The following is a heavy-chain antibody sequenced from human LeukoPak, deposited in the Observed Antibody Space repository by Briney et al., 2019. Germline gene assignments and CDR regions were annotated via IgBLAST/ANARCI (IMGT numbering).Heavy chain of an antibody. D-gene: IGHD3-22*01. Sequence: GGSLRLSCTASGFTFSNYGVHWVRQAPGKGLEWVAVISYDGSNEYYADSVKGRFTISRDNSKNTLFLQMNSLRPEDTAVYHCAKVALFSGYYPPFDYWGQGTLVTVSS. CDR2: ISYDGSNE. V-gene: IGHV3-30*18. CDR1: GFTFSNYG. CDR3: AKVALFSGYYPPFDY. J-gene: IGHJ4*02.